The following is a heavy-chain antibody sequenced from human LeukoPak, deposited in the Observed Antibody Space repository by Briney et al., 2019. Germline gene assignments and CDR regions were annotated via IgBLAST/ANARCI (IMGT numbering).Heavy chain of an antibody. D-gene: IGHD3-22*01. CDR3: AKDRGSSGYYPRDSMDV. V-gene: IGHV3-23*01. CDR2: LSGSGGTT. CDR1: SGFTFSSFG. Sequence: TGGSLRLSCVASSGFTFSSFGMSWVRLAPGKGLEWVSALSGSGGTTYYADSVKGRFTISRDNSKNTLYLQMNSLRADDTAVYYCAKDRGSSGYYPRDSMDVWGKGTTVTISS. J-gene: IGHJ6*03.